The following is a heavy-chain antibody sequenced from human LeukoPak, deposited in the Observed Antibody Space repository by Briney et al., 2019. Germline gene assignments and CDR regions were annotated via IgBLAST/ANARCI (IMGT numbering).Heavy chain of an antibody. J-gene: IGHJ6*03. CDR1: GGSISSSSYY. CDR3: ARDWGVSARPGYMDV. Sequence: PSETLSLTCSVSGGSISSSSYYWGWIRQPPGKGLEWIGNIYYSGSTKYNPSLKSRVTISVDTSKNQFSLRLSSVTAADTAVYYCARDWGVSARPGYMDVWGKGTTVTVSS. V-gene: IGHV4-39*07. CDR2: IYYSGST. D-gene: IGHD6-6*01.